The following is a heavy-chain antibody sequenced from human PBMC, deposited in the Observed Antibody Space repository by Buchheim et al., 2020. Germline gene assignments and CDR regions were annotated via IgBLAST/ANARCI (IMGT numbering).Heavy chain of an antibody. V-gene: IGHV3-74*02. D-gene: IGHD1-26*01. J-gene: IGHJ4*02. CDR3: ASDLAGAQDQ. Sequence: VQLVESGGGLVQPGGSLRLSCVVSGFPFRDYWMHWVRQVPGKGLVWVSRMNEDGRSTNYADSVKGRFTISRDNTKNTLYLQMNSLRAEDTAVYYCASDLAGAQDQWGQGTL. CDR1: GFPFRDYW. CDR2: MNEDGRST.